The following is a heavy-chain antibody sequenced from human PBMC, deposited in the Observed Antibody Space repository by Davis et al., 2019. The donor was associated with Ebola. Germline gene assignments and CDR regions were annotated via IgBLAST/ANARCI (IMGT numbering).Heavy chain of an antibody. D-gene: IGHD1-26*01. J-gene: IGHJ4*02. CDR2: IYYSGST. Sequence: MPSETLSLTCTVSGGSISSGGYYWSWIRQHPGKGLEWIGYIYYSGSTNENPSLKSRVTISVDTSKSQFSLKLSSVTAADTAVYYCARLGATSGVYFDYWGQGTLVSVSS. V-gene: IGHV4-61*08. CDR3: ARLGATSGVYFDY. CDR1: GGSISSGGYY.